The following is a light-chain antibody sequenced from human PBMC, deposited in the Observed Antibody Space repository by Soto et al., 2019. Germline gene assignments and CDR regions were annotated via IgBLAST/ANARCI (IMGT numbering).Light chain of an antibody. CDR2: GNS. J-gene: IGLJ2*01. CDR3: QSYDSSLSGSEVV. CDR1: SSNIGAGYD. Sequence: QSVLTQPPSVSGVPGQRVTISCTGSSSNIGAGYDVHWYQQLPGTAPKLLIYGNSNRPSGVPDRFSGSKSGTSASLAITGLLAEDEADYYCQSYDSSLSGSEVVFGGGTKLTVL. V-gene: IGLV1-40*01.